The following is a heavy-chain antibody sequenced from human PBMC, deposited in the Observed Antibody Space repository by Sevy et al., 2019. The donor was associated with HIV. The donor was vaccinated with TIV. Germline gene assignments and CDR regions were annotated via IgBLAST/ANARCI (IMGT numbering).Heavy chain of an antibody. V-gene: IGHV3-15*01. CDR2: IKSKTDGGTT. Sequence: GGSLRLSCAASGFTFSNAWMSWVRQAPGKGLEWVGRIKSKTDGGTTDDAAPVKGRFTISRDDSKNTLYLQMNSLKTEDTAVYYCTTDLSNYYDSSGYYSGTRGYWGQGTLVTVSS. CDR3: TTDLSNYYDSSGYYSGTRGY. J-gene: IGHJ4*02. D-gene: IGHD3-22*01. CDR1: GFTFSNAW.